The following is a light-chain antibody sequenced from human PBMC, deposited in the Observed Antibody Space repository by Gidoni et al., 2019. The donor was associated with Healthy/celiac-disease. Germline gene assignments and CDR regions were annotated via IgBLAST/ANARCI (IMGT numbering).Light chain of an antibody. V-gene: IGKV2-28*01. Sequence: DSVMTQPPLSLPVTPGEPASISCRSSQSLLHSNGYNYLDWYLQKPGQSPQLLIYLGSNRASGVPDRFSGSGSGTDFTLKISRVEAEDVGVYYCMQALQTHTFGQGTKLEIK. CDR1: QSLLHSNGYNY. CDR2: LGS. CDR3: MQALQTHT. J-gene: IGKJ2*01.